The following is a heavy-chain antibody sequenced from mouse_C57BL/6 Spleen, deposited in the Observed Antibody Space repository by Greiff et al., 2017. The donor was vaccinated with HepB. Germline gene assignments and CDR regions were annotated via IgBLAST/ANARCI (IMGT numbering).Heavy chain of an antibody. V-gene: IGHV1-55*01. D-gene: IGHD1-1*01. CDR2: IYPGSGST. CDR1: GYTFTSYW. CDR3: ARSVITTVGDY. Sequence: VQLQQPGADLVKPGASVKMSCKASGYTFTSYWITWVKQRPGQGLEWIGDIYPGSGSTNYNEKFKSKATLTVDTSSSTAYMQLSSLTSEDSAVYYCARSVITTVGDYWGQGTSVTVSS. J-gene: IGHJ4*01.